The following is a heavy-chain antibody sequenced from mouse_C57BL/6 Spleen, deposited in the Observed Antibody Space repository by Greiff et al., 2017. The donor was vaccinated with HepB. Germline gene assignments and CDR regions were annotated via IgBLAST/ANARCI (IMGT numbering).Heavy chain of an antibody. CDR2: INPSTGGT. D-gene: IGHD1-1*01. V-gene: IGHV1-42*01. CDR1: GYSFTGYY. Sequence: EVQLQQSRPELVKPGASVKISCKASGYSFTGYYMNWVKQSPEKSLEWIGEINPSTGGTTYNQKFKAKATLTVDKSSSTAYMQLKSLTSEDSAVYYCARLLITTLVEGFAYWGQGTLVTVSA. CDR3: ARLLITTLVEGFAY. J-gene: IGHJ3*01.